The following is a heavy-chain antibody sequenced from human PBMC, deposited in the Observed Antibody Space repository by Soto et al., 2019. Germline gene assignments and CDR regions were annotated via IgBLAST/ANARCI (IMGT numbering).Heavy chain of an antibody. J-gene: IGHJ4*02. D-gene: IGHD3-16*02. Sequence: QVQLQESGPGLVKPSQTLSLTCTVSGGSISSGDYYWSWIRQPPGKGLEWIGYIYYSGSTYYNPSLNSRVTISVDTSKNQFSLKLSSVTAADTAVYYCAGVTFGGVIDLDYWGQGTLVTVSS. CDR2: IYYSGST. CDR1: GGSISSGDYY. CDR3: AGVTFGGVIDLDY. V-gene: IGHV4-30-4*01.